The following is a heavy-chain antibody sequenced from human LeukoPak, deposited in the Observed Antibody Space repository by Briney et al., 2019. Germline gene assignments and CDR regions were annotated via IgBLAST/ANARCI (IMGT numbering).Heavy chain of an antibody. CDR2: LNPNSGGT. V-gene: IGHV1-2*02. Sequence: GASVKVSCKASGYTFTGYYMHWVRQAPGQGLDWMGWLNPNSGGTNYAQKFQGRVTMTRDTSISTAYMELSRLRSDDTAVYYCARDRTKYCRSTSCPLDYWGQGTLVTVSS. D-gene: IGHD2-2*01. J-gene: IGHJ4*02. CDR1: GYTFTGYY. CDR3: ARDRTKYCRSTSCPLDY.